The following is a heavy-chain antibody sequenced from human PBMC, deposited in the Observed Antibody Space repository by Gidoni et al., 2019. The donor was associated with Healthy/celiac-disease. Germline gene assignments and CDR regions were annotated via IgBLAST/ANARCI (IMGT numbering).Heavy chain of an antibody. V-gene: IGHV4-59*01. CDR1: GGSLSRYY. CDR3: ARGADYDFWSGYDYYYYYYMDV. J-gene: IGHJ6*03. D-gene: IGHD3-3*01. Sequence: QVQLQESGPGLVKPSETLSLTCTVSGGSLSRYYWSWIRQPPGKGLEWIGYIYYSGSTNYNPSLKSRVTISVDTSKNQFFLKLSSVTAADTAVYYCARGADYDFWSGYDYYYYYYMDVWGKGTTVTVSS. CDR2: IYYSGST.